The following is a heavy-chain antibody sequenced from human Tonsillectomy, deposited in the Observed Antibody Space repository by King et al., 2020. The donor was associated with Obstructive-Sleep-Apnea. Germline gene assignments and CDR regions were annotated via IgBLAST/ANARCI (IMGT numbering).Heavy chain of an antibody. J-gene: IGHJ6*02. V-gene: IGHV1-18*04. CDR3: ARQWPVQLGGMDV. CDR2: INPDNGNT. Sequence: QLLQSGAEVKKPGASVKVSCKASDYTFTNYGINWVRPAPGQGLEWMGWINPDNGNTDYVQKLQGRVTMTTDTSTSTAYMELRSLRSDDTAVYYCARQWPVQLGGMDVWGQGTTVTVSS. D-gene: IGHD3-16*01. CDR1: DYTFTNYG.